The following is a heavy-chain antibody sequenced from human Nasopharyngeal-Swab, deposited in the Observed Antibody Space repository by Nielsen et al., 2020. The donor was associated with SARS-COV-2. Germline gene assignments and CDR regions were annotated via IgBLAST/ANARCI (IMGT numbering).Heavy chain of an antibody. Sequence: SETLSLTCDVNGGTLSGFFWSWVRLPPGKGLEWIGAVNHIGRADYNPAPKSRVTISADTSKNQPSLKLTAVTAADTAVYYCARDIFGVVSYFDYGLDVWGQGTTVTVSS. CDR1: GGTLSGFF. V-gene: IGHV4-34*01. D-gene: IGHD3-3*01. CDR2: VNHIGRA. J-gene: IGHJ6*02. CDR3: ARDIFGVVSYFDYGLDV.